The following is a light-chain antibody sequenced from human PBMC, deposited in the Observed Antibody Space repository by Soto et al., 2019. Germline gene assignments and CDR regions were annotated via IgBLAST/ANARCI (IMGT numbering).Light chain of an antibody. CDR3: QQHNSYWT. CDR1: QSVSDW. Sequence: IQMTQSPSTLSASVGDRVTITCRASQSVSDWLAWYQQKPGNPPKLLIYDTSRLESVVPSRFSASGSGTEFTLTISGLKNDDFDTSYCQQHNSYWTFGQGTKVDIK. V-gene: IGKV1-5*01. CDR2: DTS. J-gene: IGKJ1*01.